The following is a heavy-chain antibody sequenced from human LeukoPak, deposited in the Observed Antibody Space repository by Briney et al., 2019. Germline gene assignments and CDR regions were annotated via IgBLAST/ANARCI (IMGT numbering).Heavy chain of an antibody. D-gene: IGHD7-27*01. J-gene: IGHJ5*02. CDR2: INPNSGGT. CDR1: GYTFTDYY. CDR3: ARGLGTYWGKDFLNWFDP. Sequence: GASVKVSCKASGYTFTDYYMHWVRQAPGQGLEWMGWINPNSGGTKYAQKFQGRVTLTSNTSLTTAYMELTSLTSEDTAVYYCARGLGTYWGKDFLNWFDPWGQGTLVTVSS. V-gene: IGHV1-2*02.